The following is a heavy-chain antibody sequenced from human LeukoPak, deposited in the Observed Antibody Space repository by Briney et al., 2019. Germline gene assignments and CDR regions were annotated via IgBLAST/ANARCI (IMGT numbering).Heavy chain of an antibody. V-gene: IGHV1-8*01. Sequence: ASVKVSCKASGYTFTRYDINWVRQATGQGLEWMGWMNPNSGNTGYAQKFQGRVTMTRNTSISTAYMELSSLRSEDTAVYYCARGLTVYEGDYVDDAFDIWGQGTMVTVSS. D-gene: IGHD4-17*01. CDR3: ARGLTVYEGDYVDDAFDI. J-gene: IGHJ3*02. CDR2: MNPNSGNT. CDR1: GYTFTRYD.